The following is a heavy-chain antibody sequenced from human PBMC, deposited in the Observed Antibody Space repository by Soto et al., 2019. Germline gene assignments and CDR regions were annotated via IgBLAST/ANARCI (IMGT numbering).Heavy chain of an antibody. J-gene: IGHJ6*02. Sequence: SETLSLTCTVSGASITTYYWSWIRQPPGKGLEWVGNIYHSGSTNYNPSLKSRVTISVDTSKNQFSLKLSSVTAADTAVYYCARGPRIVLMVYASYGMDVWGQGTTVTVSS. CDR3: ARGPRIVLMVYASYGMDV. V-gene: IGHV4-4*09. CDR1: GASITTYY. CDR2: IYHSGST. D-gene: IGHD2-8*01.